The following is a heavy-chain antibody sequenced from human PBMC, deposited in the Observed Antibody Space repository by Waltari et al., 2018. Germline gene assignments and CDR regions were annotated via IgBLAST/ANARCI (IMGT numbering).Heavy chain of an antibody. V-gene: IGHV1-69*04. Sequence: VQLVQSGAEVKKPGSSVQVSCKASGGAFSSYAISWVRQARGRGLEWMGGIIPILCIANYAQKFQGRVTITADESTSTAYMELSSLRSEDTAVYYCARVDPNCSGGSCYSDFFDYWGQGTLVTVSS. J-gene: IGHJ4*02. D-gene: IGHD2-15*01. CDR3: ARVDPNCSGGSCYSDFFDY. CDR2: IIPILCIA. CDR1: GGAFSSYA.